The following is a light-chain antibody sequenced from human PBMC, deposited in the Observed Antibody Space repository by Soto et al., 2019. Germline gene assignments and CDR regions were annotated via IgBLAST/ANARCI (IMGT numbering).Light chain of an antibody. J-gene: IGLJ1*01. CDR1: SSDAGGYNY. Sequence: QSALTXPASVSGSPGQSITISCTGTSSDAGGYNYVSWYQQHPGKAPKLMIYDVSNRPSGVSNRFSGSKSGNTASLTISGLQAEDEADYYCSSYTSSTPYVFGTGTKVTVL. V-gene: IGLV2-14*01. CDR2: DVS. CDR3: SSYTSSTPYV.